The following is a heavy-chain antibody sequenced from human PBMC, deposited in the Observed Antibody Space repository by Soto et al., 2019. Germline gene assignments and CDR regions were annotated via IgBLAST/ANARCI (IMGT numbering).Heavy chain of an antibody. CDR3: VYSSGWSGPFVFDY. V-gene: IGHV4-31*03. CDR2: IYYSGST. J-gene: IGHJ4*02. Sequence: SETLSLTCTVSGGSISSGGYYWNWVRQHPGKGLEWIGYIYYSGSTSYNSSLESRVTISLDTSKNQFSLKLSRLRSDDTAVYYCVYSSGWSGPFVFDYWGQGTLVTVSS. D-gene: IGHD6-19*01. CDR1: GGSISSGGYY.